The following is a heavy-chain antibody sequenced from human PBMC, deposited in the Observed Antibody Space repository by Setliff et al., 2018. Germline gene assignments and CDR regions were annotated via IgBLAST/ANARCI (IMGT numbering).Heavy chain of an antibody. J-gene: IGHJ3*02. CDR2: FIPILGAT. CDR1: GYTFTNYG. CDR3: ALTTLSLCSGGNCPNALDI. Sequence: ASVKVSCKASGYTFTNYGITWVRQAPGQGLEWMGRFIPILGATNYAQNFQDRVTMATDTSTNMAYMELRSLRSDDTAIYFCALTTLSLCSGGNCPNALDIWGQGTLVTVS. D-gene: IGHD2-15*01. V-gene: IGHV1-18*01.